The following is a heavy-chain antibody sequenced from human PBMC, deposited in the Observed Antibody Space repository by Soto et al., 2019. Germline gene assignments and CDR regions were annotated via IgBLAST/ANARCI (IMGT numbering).Heavy chain of an antibody. CDR2: ISGSGGTT. V-gene: IGHV3-23*01. CDR1: GFTFSTSA. Sequence: EVQLLESGGGLVQPGGSLRLSCAASGFTFSTSAMSWVRQAPGQGLEWVSGISGSGGTTYYADSVKGRFTISRDNSKNTLYLQLNSLRAEDTAVYYCAKRDLYYWGQGTLAIVSS. J-gene: IGHJ4*02. CDR3: AKRDLYY.